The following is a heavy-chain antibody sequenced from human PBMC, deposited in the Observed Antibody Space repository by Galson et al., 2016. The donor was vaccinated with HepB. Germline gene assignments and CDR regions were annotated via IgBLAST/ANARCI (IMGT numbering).Heavy chain of an antibody. CDR2: IYYTGST. J-gene: IGHJ4*02. CDR3: GRGRQQVDY. CDR1: GGSISSGGYY. V-gene: IGHV4-31*03. D-gene: IGHD6-13*01. Sequence: TLSLTCTVSGGSISSGGYYWTWIRQHPGKGLEWIGYIYYTGSTYYNPSLKSRVSISKDTSKNHFSLRLTSLTAADTAVYFCGRGRQQVDYWGQGILVTVSS.